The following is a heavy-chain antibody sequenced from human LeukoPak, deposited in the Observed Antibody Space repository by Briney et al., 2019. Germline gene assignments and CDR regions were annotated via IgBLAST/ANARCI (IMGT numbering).Heavy chain of an antibody. Sequence: GGSLRLSCAASGFTVSSNYMSWVRQAPGKGLEWGSVIYSGGSTYYADSVKGRFTISRDNSKNTLYLQMNSLRAEDTAVYYCARDRAVGKYYYYYGMDVWGQGTTVTVSS. CDR1: GFTVSSNY. CDR3: ARDRAVGKYYYYYGMDV. J-gene: IGHJ6*02. D-gene: IGHD4-23*01. CDR2: IYSGGST. V-gene: IGHV3-66*02.